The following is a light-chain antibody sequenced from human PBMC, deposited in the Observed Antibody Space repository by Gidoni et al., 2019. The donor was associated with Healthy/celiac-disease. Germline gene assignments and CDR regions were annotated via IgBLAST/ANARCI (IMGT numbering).Light chain of an antibody. CDR1: QSVSSN. Sequence: EIVMTQSPATLSVSPGERATLSCRASQSVSSNLAWYQQKHGQAPRLLIYVASTRATGIPARFSGSGSGTEFTLTISSLQSEDFAVYYCQQYNNWPPLTFGGGTKVEIK. CDR3: QQYNNWPPLT. CDR2: VAS. V-gene: IGKV3-15*01. J-gene: IGKJ4*01.